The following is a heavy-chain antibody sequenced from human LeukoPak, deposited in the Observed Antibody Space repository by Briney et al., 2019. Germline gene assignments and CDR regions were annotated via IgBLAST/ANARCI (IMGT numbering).Heavy chain of an antibody. V-gene: IGHV4-39*07. CDR1: GGSISSSSYY. CDR2: IYYSGST. D-gene: IGHD1-26*01. Sequence: SETPSLTCTVSGGSISSSSYYWGWIRQPPGKGLEWIGSIYYSGSTYYNPSLKSRVTISVDTSKNQFSLKLSSVTAADTAVYYCASRGRGGATPYFDYWGQGTLVTVSS. CDR3: ASRGRGGATPYFDY. J-gene: IGHJ4*02.